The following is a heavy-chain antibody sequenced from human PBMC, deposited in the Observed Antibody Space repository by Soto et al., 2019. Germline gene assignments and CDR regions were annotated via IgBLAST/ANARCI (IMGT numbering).Heavy chain of an antibody. V-gene: IGHV1-46*03. CDR1: GYTFTSYY. J-gene: IGHJ6*02. CDR3: ARGGWAPAYYYYGMDV. CDR2: INPSGGST. D-gene: IGHD1-26*01. Sequence: QVQLVQSGAEVKKPGASVKVSCKASGYTFTSYYMHWVRQAPGQGLEWMGIINPSGGSTSYAQKFQGRVTMTRDTSTSTVYMELSSLRSEDTAVYYCARGGWAPAYYYYGMDVWGQGTTVTVSS.